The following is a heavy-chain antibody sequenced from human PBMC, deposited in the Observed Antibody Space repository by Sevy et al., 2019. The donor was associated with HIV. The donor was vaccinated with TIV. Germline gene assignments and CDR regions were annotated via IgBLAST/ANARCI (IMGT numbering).Heavy chain of an antibody. J-gene: IGHJ4*01. D-gene: IGHD1-26*01. CDR3: ARASGGTYQEYFDY. CDR1: GFTFGSYW. CDR2: IYADGSIT. V-gene: IGHV3-74*01. Sequence: GGSLRLSCAASGFTFGSYWMHWVRQAPGKGLVWVSRIYADGSITAYLDSVEGRFSISRDNTKNTLYLQMNSLRIDDTAVYYCARASGGTYQEYFDYWGHGTLVTVSS.